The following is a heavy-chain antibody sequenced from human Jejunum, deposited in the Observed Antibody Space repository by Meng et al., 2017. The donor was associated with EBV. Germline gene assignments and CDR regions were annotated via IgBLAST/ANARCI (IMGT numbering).Heavy chain of an antibody. D-gene: IGHD6-6*01. Sequence: QVQRPGPGPGKVDPCQTLPSTVSVGCGTISGYSWNWIRQPPGKGLEWIGYIYYSGSTNYNPSLKSRVTISVDTSKNQFSLKLSSVTAADTAMYYCAIHSGSSSWWFDPWGQGTLVTVSS. CDR3: AIHSGSSSWWFDP. V-gene: IGHV4-59*01. CDR1: CGTISGYS. CDR2: IYYSGST. J-gene: IGHJ5*02.